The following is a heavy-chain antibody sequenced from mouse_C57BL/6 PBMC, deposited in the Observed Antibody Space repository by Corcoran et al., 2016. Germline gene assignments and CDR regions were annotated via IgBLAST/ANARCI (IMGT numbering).Heavy chain of an antibody. Sequence: EVQLQQSGPVLVKPGASVKMSCKASGYTFTDYYMNWVKQSHGKSLEWIGVINPYNGGTSYNQKFKGKATLTVDKSSSTAYMELNSLTSEDSAVYYCARSSYYYGSSPSFDYWGQGTTLTVSS. V-gene: IGHV1-19*01. J-gene: IGHJ2*01. CDR2: INPYNGGT. D-gene: IGHD1-1*01. CDR3: ARSSYYYGSSPSFDY. CDR1: GYTFTDYY.